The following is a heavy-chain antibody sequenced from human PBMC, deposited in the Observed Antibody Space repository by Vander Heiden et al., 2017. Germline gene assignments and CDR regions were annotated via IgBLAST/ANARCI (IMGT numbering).Heavy chain of an antibody. V-gene: IGHV4-39*02. J-gene: IGHJ4*02. CDR1: GGSSSRSSYY. CDR2: IYYSGST. CDR3: VRDSSYYYDNSGDYC. D-gene: IGHD3-22*01. Sequence: LQLQESGPGLVKPSETLSLTCTVSGGSSSRSSYYWGWIRQPPGKGLEWIGSIYYSGSTYYNLSLKSRVTISVDTSKNQFSRKLSSVTAADTAVYYCVRDSSYYYDNSGDYCWGQGTLVTVSS.